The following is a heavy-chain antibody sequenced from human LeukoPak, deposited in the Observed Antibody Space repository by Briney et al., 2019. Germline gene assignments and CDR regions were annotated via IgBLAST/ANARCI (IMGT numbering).Heavy chain of an antibody. D-gene: IGHD3-22*01. CDR3: ARGWHYSASGGSGDS. Sequence: GGSLRLSCVASGFTFGSYWMNWVRQAPGKGLEWVANINQDGSEKHFVDSVKGRFTMSRDNAYNSLFLEMNSLRAEDTAVYYCARGWHYSASGGSGDSWGQGTLVTVSS. CDR2: INQDGSEK. CDR1: GFTFGSYW. V-gene: IGHV3-7*01. J-gene: IGHJ4*02.